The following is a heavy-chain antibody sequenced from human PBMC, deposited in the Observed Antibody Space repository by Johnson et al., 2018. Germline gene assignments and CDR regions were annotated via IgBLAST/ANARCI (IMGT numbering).Heavy chain of an antibody. Sequence: EVQLLESGGDLVQPGGSLRLACAASGFTFSTYAMTWVRQAPGEGLEWVSAISGSGGSTYYADSVKGRFTISRANSKNTLYLQMNSLRAEDTAVYYCAKCYGDYVYYYYGMDVWGQGTTVTVSS. CDR1: GFTFSTYA. J-gene: IGHJ6*02. CDR2: ISGSGGST. V-gene: IGHV3-23*01. D-gene: IGHD4-17*01. CDR3: AKCYGDYVYYYYGMDV.